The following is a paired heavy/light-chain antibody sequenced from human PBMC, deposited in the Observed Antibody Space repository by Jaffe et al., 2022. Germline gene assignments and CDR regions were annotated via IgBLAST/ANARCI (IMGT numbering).Heavy chain of an antibody. D-gene: IGHD3-10*01. CDR3: ATDPMVRGVIITFGPYNWFDP. CDR1: GYTFTDYY. Sequence: EVQLVQSGAEVKKPGATVKISCKVSGYTFTDYYMHWVQQAPGKGLEWMGLVDPEDGETIYAEKFQGRVTITADTSTDTAYMELSSLRSEDTAVYYCATDPMVRGVIITFGPYNWFDPWGQGTLVTVSS. CDR2: VDPEDGET. V-gene: IGHV1-69-2*01. J-gene: IGHJ5*02.
Light chain of an antibody. CDR3: QQSYSTPA. J-gene: IGKJ1*01. CDR2: AAS. CDR1: QSISSY. V-gene: IGKV1-39*01. Sequence: DIQMTQSPSSLSASVGDRVTITCRASQSISSYLNWYQQKPGKAPKLLIYAASSLQSGVPSRFSGSGSGTDFTLTISSLQPEDFATYYCQQSYSTPAFGQGTKVEIK.